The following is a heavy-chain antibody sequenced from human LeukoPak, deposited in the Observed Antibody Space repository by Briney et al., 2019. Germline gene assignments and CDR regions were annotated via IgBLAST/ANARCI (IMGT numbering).Heavy chain of an antibody. J-gene: IGHJ4*02. CDR3: ARGYYYDSSGYYYDFDY. CDR1: GFTFRSYG. CDR2: ISYDTNIK. V-gene: IGHV3-30*03. Sequence: GGSLRLSCAASGFTFRSYGMHWVRQAPGKGLEWVAVISYDTNIKSYADSVKGRFTISRDNAKNSLYLQMNSLRAEDTAVYYCARGYYYDSSGYYYDFDYWGQGTLVTVSS. D-gene: IGHD3-22*01.